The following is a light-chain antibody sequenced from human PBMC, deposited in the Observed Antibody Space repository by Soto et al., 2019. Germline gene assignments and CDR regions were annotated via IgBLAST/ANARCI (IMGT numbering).Light chain of an antibody. J-gene: IGLJ2*01. CDR2: EVS. CDR3: SSYSCGNTLVL. V-gene: IGLV2-14*01. CDR1: GSDIGIYNY. Sequence: QSALTQPASVSGSPGQSITISCTGTGSDIGIYNYVSWYQHYPGQAPKLLIFEVSNRPSGVSTRFSGSKSGNTASLTVSGLQPEDEALYFCSSYSCGNTLVLFGGGTKVTVL.